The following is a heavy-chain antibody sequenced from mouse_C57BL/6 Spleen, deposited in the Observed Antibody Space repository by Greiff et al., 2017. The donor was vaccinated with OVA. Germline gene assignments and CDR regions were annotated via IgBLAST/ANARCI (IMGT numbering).Heavy chain of an antibody. D-gene: IGHD1-1*01. V-gene: IGHV5-4*01. CDR2: ISDGGSYT. CDR1: GFTFSSYA. J-gene: IGHJ2*01. CDR3: ARDQDYYGSSYGVYFDY. Sequence: EVKVVESGGGLVKPGGSLKLSCAASGFTFSSYAMSWVRQTPEKRLEWVATISDGGSYTYYPDNVKGRFTISRDNAKNNLYLQMSHLKSEDTAMYYCARDQDYYGSSYGVYFDYWGQGTTLTVSS.